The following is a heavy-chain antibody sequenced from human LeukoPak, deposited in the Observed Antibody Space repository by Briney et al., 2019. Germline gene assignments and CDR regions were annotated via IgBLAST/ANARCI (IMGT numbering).Heavy chain of an antibody. CDR2: ISGYNGNT. V-gene: IGHV1-18*01. CDR1: GYTFASYG. CDR3: ARWAQPYHYYYMDV. J-gene: IGHJ6*03. Sequence: ASVKVSCKTSGYTFASYGISWVRQAPGQGLEWMGWISGYNGNTKYAQKFQGRVTMTTDTSTSTAYMELRSLRSDDTAVYYCARWAQPYHYYYMDVWGKGTTVTISS.